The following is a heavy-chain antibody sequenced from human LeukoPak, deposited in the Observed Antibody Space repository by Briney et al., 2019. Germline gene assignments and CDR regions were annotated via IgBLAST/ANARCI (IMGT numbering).Heavy chain of an antibody. J-gene: IGHJ6*02. CDR1: GFTFSSYS. V-gene: IGHV3-7*01. CDR3: GRDRARDTAINYYYYGVDV. CDR2: IKHGGSEK. Sequence: GGSLRLSCAASGFTFSSYSMNWVRQAPGKGLEWVANIKHGGSEKYYVDSVMGRFTISRDNAENSVYLQMNSLRAEDTAVYYCGRDRARDTAINYYYYGVDVWGQGTTVTVFS. D-gene: IGHD5-18*01.